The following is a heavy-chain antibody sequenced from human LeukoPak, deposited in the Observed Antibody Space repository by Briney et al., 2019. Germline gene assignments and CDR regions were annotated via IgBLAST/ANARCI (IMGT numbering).Heavy chain of an antibody. Sequence: GGSLRLSCAASGFTFSSYAMSWVRQAPGKGLELVSAISGSGGSTYYADSVKGRFTISRDNSKNTQYLQMNSLRVEDPAVYYCARLSGRILIWPQPFGDGMDVWGQGPRSPSP. CDR1: GFTFSSYA. CDR2: ISGSGGST. D-gene: IGHD2-15*01. J-gene: IGHJ6*02. CDR3: ARLSGRILIWPQPFGDGMDV. V-gene: IGHV3-23*01.